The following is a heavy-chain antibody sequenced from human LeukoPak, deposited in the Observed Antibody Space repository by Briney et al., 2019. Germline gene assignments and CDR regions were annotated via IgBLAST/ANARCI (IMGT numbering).Heavy chain of an antibody. CDR1: GFTFSSYA. D-gene: IGHD2-2*01. Sequence: GGSLRLSCAASGFTFSSYAMHWVRQAPGKGLEWVAVISYDGSNKYYADSVKGRFTISRDNSKNTLYLQMNCLRAEDTAVYYCARDPCGRCSSTICPRLSCYFDYWGQGTLVTVSS. CDR2: ISYDGSNK. V-gene: IGHV3-30-3*01. J-gene: IGHJ4*02. CDR3: ARDPCGRCSSTICPRLSCYFDY.